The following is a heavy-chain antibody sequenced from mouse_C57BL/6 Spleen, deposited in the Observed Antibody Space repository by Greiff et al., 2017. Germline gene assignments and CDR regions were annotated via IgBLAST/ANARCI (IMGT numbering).Heavy chain of an antibody. CDR1: GYTFTSYW. Sequence: QVQLQQPGAELVMPGASVKLSCKASGYTFTSYWMHWVKQRPGQGLEWIGEIDPSDSYTNYNHNFKGKSTLTVDKSSSTAYMQLSSLTSEDSAVYYCARSAYYSNYAGCFFAYWGQGTLVTVSA. V-gene: IGHV1-69*01. CDR3: ARSAYYSNYAGCFFAY. CDR2: IDPSDSYT. D-gene: IGHD2-5*01. J-gene: IGHJ3*01.